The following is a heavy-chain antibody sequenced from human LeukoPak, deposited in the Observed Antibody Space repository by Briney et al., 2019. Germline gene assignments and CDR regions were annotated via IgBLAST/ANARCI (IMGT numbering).Heavy chain of an antibody. J-gene: IGHJ4*02. V-gene: IGHV3-30*04. D-gene: IGHD3-3*01. Sequence: PGGSLRLSCAASGFTFSTYTMDWVRQAPGKGLEWVAIISFDRSNKYYADSVKGRFIVSRGNSKNTLYLQMNSLRAEDTAVYYCARDTEKRFLEWLLSYWGQGTLVTVSS. CDR2: ISFDRSNK. CDR3: ARDTEKRFLEWLLSY. CDR1: GFTFSTYT.